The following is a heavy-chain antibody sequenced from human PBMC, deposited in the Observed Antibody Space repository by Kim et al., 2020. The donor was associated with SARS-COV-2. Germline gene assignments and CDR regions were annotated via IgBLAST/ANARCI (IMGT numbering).Heavy chain of an antibody. V-gene: IGHV3-48*01. CDR2: ISNDDGSI. CDR3: VKDIQPGVWY. J-gene: IGHJ2*01. CDR1: GFTFSDYR. Sequence: GGSLRLSCVAFGFTFSDYRMNWVRQAPGKGLEWLSFISNDDGSIYYADSVRGRFTVSRDDAKNSLYLQMNSLTVDDTAFYYCVKDIQPGVWY.